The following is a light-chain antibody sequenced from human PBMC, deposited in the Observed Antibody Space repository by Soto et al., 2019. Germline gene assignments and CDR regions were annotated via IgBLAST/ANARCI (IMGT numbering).Light chain of an antibody. V-gene: IGKV3-15*01. CDR3: QQYNNWPV. CDR1: QSVSSSY. Sequence: ETVWTRSPGTLSLSPGQRSTLSCMACQSVSSSYLAWYQQKPGQAPRLPIYGASSRATGIPARFSGSGSGTEFTLTISSLQSEDFAVYFCQQYNNWPVFGQGTKVDIK. CDR2: GAS. J-gene: IGKJ1*01.